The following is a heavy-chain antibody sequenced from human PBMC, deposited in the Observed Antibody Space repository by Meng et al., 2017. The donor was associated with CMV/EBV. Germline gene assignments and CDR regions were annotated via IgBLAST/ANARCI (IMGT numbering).Heavy chain of an antibody. CDR3: ARAREGTIAAAGTGRNNYYYYGMDV. V-gene: IGHV2-70*20. J-gene: IGHJ6*02. CDR1: GFSLSTSGMC. D-gene: IGHD6-13*01. Sequence: SGPTLVKPTQTLTLTCTFSGFSLSTSGMCVSWVRQPPGKALEWLALIDWDDDKYYSTSLKTRPTISKDTSKNQVVLTMTNMDPVDTATYYCARAREGTIAAAGTGRNNYYYYGMDVWGQGTTVTVSS. CDR2: IDWDDDK.